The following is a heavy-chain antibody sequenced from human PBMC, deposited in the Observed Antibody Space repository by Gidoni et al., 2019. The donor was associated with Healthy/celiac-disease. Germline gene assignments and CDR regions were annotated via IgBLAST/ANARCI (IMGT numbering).Heavy chain of an antibody. V-gene: IGHV3-33*01. CDR1: GFPFSRDG. D-gene: IGHD3-16*01. CDR3: ARELRGDDAFDI. J-gene: IGHJ3*02. CDR2: IWYDGSNK. Sequence: QLVDSGGGVVRPGRSLSLSCSASGFPFSRDGMHWVRQAPGKGMEWVAVIWYDGSNKYYADSVKGRFTISRDNSKNTLYLQMNSLRAEDTAVYYCARELRGDDAFDIWGQGTMVTVSS.